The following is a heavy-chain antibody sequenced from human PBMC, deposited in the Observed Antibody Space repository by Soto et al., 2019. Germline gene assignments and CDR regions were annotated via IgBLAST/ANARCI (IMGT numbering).Heavy chain of an antibody. Sequence: QVQLVQSGAEVKKPGSSVKVSCKASGGTFSSYTISWVRQAPGQGLEWMGRIIPILGIANYAQKFQGRVTIPADKSTSTAYMELSSLRSEDTAVYYCARTGTVGYCSGGSCYSSGWFDPWGQGTLVTVSS. CDR3: ARTGTVGYCSGGSCYSSGWFDP. CDR2: IIPILGIA. D-gene: IGHD2-15*01. J-gene: IGHJ5*02. V-gene: IGHV1-69*02. CDR1: GGTFSSYT.